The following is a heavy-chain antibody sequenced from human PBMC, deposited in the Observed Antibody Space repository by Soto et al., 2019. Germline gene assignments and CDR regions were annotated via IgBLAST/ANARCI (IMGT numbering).Heavy chain of an antibody. V-gene: IGHV1-46*01. J-gene: IGHJ6*02. CDR1: GYTFTSYY. CDR3: ARDGTGTTVIYYYYGMDV. Sequence: ASVKVSCQASGYTFTSYYMHWVRQAPGQGLEWMGIINPSGGSTSYAQKFQGRVTMTRDTSTSTVYMELSSLRSEDTAVYYCARDGTGTTVIYYYYGMDVWGQGTTVTVSS. CDR2: INPSGGST. D-gene: IGHD1-7*01.